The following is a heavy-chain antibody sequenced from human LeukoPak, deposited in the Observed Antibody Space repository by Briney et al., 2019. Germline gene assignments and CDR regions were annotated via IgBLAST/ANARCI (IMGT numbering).Heavy chain of an antibody. J-gene: IGHJ3*02. CDR3: ARLYRPSGYLDAFDI. D-gene: IGHD3-3*01. CDR2: IKQDGSEK. V-gene: IGHV3-7*01. CDR1: GFTFSSYW. Sequence: PGGSLRLSCAASGFTFSSYWMSWVRQAPGKGLEWVANIKQDGSEKYYVDSVKGRFTISRDNAKNSLYLQMNSLRAEDTAVYYCARLYRPSGYLDAFDIWGQGTMVTVSS.